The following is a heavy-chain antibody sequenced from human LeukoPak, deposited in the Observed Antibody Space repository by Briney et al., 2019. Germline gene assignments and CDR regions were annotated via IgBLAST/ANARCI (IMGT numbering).Heavy chain of an antibody. J-gene: IGHJ4*02. CDR3: ARRGGSYSPFGY. CDR2: IWYDGSNK. D-gene: IGHD1-26*01. CDR1: GFTFSSYG. Sequence: GGSLRLSCAASGFTFSSYGMHWVRQAPGKGLEWVAVIWYDGSNKYYADSVKGRFTISRDNSKNTLYLQMNSLRAEDTAVYYCARRGGSYSPFGYWGQGTLVTVSS. V-gene: IGHV3-33*01.